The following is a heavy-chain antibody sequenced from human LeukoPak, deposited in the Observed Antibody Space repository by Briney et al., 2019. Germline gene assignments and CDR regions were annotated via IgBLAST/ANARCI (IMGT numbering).Heavy chain of an antibody. Sequence: PSETLSLTCTVSGGSISSYYWSWIRQPAGKGLEWIGRIYTSGSTNYNPSLKSRVTMSVDTSKNQFSLKLSSVTAADTAVYYCARDGDRRDGYNPLYYYYMDVWGKGTTVTISS. V-gene: IGHV4-4*07. J-gene: IGHJ6*03. CDR3: ARDGDRRDGYNPLYYYYMDV. CDR2: IYTSGST. D-gene: IGHD5-24*01. CDR1: GGSISSYY.